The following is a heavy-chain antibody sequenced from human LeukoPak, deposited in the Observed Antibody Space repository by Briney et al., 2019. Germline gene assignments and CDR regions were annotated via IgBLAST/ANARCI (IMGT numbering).Heavy chain of an antibody. CDR2: IIPIFGTA. V-gene: IGHV1-69*05. D-gene: IGHD3-22*01. CDR3: ASQVNTYYYDSSGYGAFDI. CDR1: GGTFGSYA. J-gene: IGHJ3*02. Sequence: EASVKVSCEGSGGTFGSYAISWVRQAPGQGLEWMGGIIPIFGTANYAQKFQGRVTITTDESTSTAYMELSSLRSEDTAVYYCASQVNTYYYDSSGYGAFDIWGQGTMVTVSS.